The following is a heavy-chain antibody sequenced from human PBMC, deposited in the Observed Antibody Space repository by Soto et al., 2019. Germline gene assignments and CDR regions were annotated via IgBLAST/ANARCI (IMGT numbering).Heavy chain of an antibody. Sequence: EVQLVESGGGLVQPGGSLRLSCAASGFTFSSYWMSWVRQVPGKGLEWVANIKVDGSEKYCVDSVKGGFTISRDNAKNSLYLQMHSLRAEDTAVYYCARGAWYFVYWGQGALVTVSS. CDR1: GFTFSSYW. CDR3: ARGAWYFVY. J-gene: IGHJ4*02. V-gene: IGHV3-7*01. CDR2: IKVDGSEK.